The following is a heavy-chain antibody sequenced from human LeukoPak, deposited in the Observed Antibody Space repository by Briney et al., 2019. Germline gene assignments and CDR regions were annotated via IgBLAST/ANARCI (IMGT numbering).Heavy chain of an antibody. CDR2: ISSSSSYI. D-gene: IGHD6-13*01. Sequence: PGGSLRLSCAASGFTFSSYAMSWVRQAPGKGLEWVSAISSSSSYIYYAGSVKGRFTISRDNAKNSLYLQMNSLRAEDTAVYYCARDGQQLPFDYWGQGCLVTVSS. J-gene: IGHJ4*02. CDR3: ARDGQQLPFDY. V-gene: IGHV3-21*01. CDR1: GFTFSSYA.